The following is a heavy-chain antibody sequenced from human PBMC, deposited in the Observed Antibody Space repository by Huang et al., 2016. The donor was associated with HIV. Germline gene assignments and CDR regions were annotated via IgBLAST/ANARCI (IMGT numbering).Heavy chain of an antibody. CDR2: INSDGSST. CDR3: ARDPRIQSWLNFFDY. CDR1: GFSISSYW. V-gene: IGHV3-74*01. D-gene: IGHD3-22*01. J-gene: IGHJ4*02. Sequence: EVQLVESGGGLVQPGGSLRLSCAASGFSISSYWMHWVRQAPGKGLVWVSRINSDGSSTSYAEYVKGRCTSSRDNAKNTLYLQMNSLRAEDTAVYYCARDPRIQSWLNFFDYWGQGTLVSVSS.